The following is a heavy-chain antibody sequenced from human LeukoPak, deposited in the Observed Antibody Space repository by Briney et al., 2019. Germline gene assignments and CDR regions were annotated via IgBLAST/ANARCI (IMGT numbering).Heavy chain of an antibody. V-gene: IGHV1-2*02. CDR3: ATRIDGDYLSY. D-gene: IGHD1-26*01. CDR1: GYTFTGYY. J-gene: IGHJ4*02. CDR2: INPNSGDT. Sequence: GASVKVSCKASGYTFTGYYMHWVRQAPGQGLEWMGWINPNSGDTNYAQKFQGRVTMTRDTSISTAYMELSRLRSDDTAVYYCATRIDGDYLSYWGQGTLVTVSS.